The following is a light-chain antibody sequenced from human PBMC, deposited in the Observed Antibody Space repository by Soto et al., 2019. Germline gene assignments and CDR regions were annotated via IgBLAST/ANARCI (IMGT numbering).Light chain of an antibody. CDR2: GAS. Sequence: EIVMTQSPATLSVSPGDRATLSCKASQSVSSGLAWYQQKPGQAPRLLIYGASTRATGIPARFSGSGSGTEFTLIISSLQSEDFAVFYCQQYNNRPLTFGGGTKVEIK. J-gene: IGKJ4*01. CDR1: QSVSSG. V-gene: IGKV3-15*01. CDR3: QQYNNRPLT.